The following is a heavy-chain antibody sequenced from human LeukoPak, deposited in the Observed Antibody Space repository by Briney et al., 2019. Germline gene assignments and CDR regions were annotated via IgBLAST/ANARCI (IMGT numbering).Heavy chain of an antibody. CDR2: IKQNGSEK. CDR3: ARDGFVGAADY. V-gene: IGHV3-7*01. CDR1: EFIFSGYW. J-gene: IGHJ4*02. Sequence: GGSLRLSCAASEFIFSGYWMNWVRQAPGKGLEWVANIKQNGSEKQYVDSVRSRFTISRDNAKNSLYLQMNSLRVEDTAVYYCARDGFVGAADYWGQGTLVTIS. D-gene: IGHD6-13*01.